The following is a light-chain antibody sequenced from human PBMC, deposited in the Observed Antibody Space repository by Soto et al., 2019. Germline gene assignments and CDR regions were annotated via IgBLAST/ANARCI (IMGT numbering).Light chain of an antibody. CDR1: QSVSNF. J-gene: IGKJ5*01. CDR2: DTS. V-gene: IGKV3-11*01. Sequence: EIVLTQSPGTLSLSPGKRATLSCRASQSVSNFLAWYQQKPGQAPRLLIYDTSNRATGIPARFSGSGSGTDFTLTISSLEPEDFAVYYCQHRTRWPPAFGQGTRLEIK. CDR3: QHRTRWPPA.